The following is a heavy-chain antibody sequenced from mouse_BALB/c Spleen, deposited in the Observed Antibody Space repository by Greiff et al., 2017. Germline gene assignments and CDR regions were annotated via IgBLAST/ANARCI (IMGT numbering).Heavy chain of an antibody. CDR3: ARGSFYWYFEV. D-gene: IGHD1-1*01. J-gene: IGHJ1*01. CDR2: IDPANGNT. V-gene: IGHV14-3*02. Sequence: EVQLQQSGAELVKPGASVKLSCTASGFNIKDTYMHWVKQRPEQGLEWIGRIDPANGNTKYDPKFQGKATITADTSSNTAYLQLSSLTSEDTAVYYCARGSFYWYFEVWGAGTTVTVSS. CDR1: GFNIKDTY.